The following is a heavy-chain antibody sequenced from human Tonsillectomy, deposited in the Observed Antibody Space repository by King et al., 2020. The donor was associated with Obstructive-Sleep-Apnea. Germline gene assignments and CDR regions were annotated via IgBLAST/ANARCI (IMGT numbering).Heavy chain of an antibody. CDR2: VNHGGST. V-gene: IGHV4-34*01. D-gene: IGHD1-26*01. Sequence: VQLQQWGAGLLKPSETLSLTCAVYGGSFSGYYWTWIRQPPGKGLEWIGEVNHGGSTNYNPSLKSRVTIAVDTSKNQFSLKVSPVTAADTAVYYCARGEVGAATNYYYYDLDVWGQGTTVTVSS. CDR1: GGSFSGYY. J-gene: IGHJ6*02. CDR3: ARGEVGAATNYYYYDLDV.